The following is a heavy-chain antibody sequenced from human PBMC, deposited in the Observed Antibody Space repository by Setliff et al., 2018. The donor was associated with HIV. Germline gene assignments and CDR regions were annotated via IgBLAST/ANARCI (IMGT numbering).Heavy chain of an antibody. CDR3: ARLGRPYSGQGWFDP. J-gene: IGHJ5*02. CDR1: GDSIFTSTYY. Sequence: PSETLSLTCSVSGDSIFTSTYYWGWIRQPPGKRLEWIGSIYYSGNTYYNPSLKSRVTISVDTSKNQFFLNLSSVTATGSAVYYCARLGRPYSGQGWFDPWGQGTLVTVSS. CDR2: IYYSGNT. D-gene: IGHD5-12*01. V-gene: IGHV4-39*01.